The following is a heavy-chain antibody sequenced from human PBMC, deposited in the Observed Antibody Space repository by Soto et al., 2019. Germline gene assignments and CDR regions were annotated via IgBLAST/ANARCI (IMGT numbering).Heavy chain of an antibody. CDR2: ISAYNGNT. CDR1: GYTFTSYG. D-gene: IGHD3-3*01. CDR3: ARGGPLDFWSKKPQTQFPTPFDY. J-gene: IGHJ4*02. V-gene: IGHV1-18*01. Sequence: GASVKVSCKASGYTFTSYGISWVRQAPGQGLEWMGWISAYNGNTNYAQKLQGRVTMTTDTSTSTAYMELRSLRSDDTAVYYCARGGPLDFWSKKPQTQFPTPFDYWGQGTLVTVSS.